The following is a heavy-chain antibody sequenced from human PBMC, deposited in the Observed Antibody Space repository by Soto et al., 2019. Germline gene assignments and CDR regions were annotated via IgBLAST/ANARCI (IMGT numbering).Heavy chain of an antibody. CDR1: GYTFTSYY. CDR3: AREIVVPPSTAAGYHYDGMDV. V-gene: IGHV1-46*01. D-gene: IGHD3-22*01. J-gene: IGHJ6*02. CDR2: INPSGGST. Sequence: QVQLVQSGAEVKKPGASVKVSCKTSGYTFTSYYIHWVRQAPGQGLEWMGVINPSGGSTTYPQKCQGRVTMTRDTSTSTVYIELSSLRSEDTAVYYCAREIVVPPSTAAGYHYDGMDVWGQGTTVTVSS.